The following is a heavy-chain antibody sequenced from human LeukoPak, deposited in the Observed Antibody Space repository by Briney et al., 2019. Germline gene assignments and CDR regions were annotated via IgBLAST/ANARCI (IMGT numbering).Heavy chain of an antibody. V-gene: IGHV3-33*06. CDR2: IWYDGSNK. D-gene: IGHD5-18*01. J-gene: IGHJ4*02. CDR3: AKVDTAMVTGFDY. CDR1: GFTFSSYG. Sequence: GRSLRLSCAASGFTFSSYGMHWVRQAPGKRLEWVAVIWYDGSNKYYADSVKGRFTISRDNSKNTLYLQMNSLRAEDTAVYYCAKVDTAMVTGFDYWGQGTLVTVSS.